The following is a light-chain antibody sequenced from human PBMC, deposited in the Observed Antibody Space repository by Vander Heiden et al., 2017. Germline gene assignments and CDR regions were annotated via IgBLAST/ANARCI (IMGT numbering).Light chain of an antibody. CDR2: AAS. Sequence: TQMTPPPSSLSASVGVKFTITCRASQSISRYFNWYQQIPGNAPKLLIYAASSLQSGVPSRFSGSGSGTDFTLTISSLQPEGFATYYCQQSYSTPFTFGPGTKVDIK. CDR3: QQSYSTPFT. V-gene: IGKV1-39*01. J-gene: IGKJ3*01. CDR1: QSISRY.